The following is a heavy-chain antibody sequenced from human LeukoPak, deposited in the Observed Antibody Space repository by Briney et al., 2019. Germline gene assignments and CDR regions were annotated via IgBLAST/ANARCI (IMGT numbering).Heavy chain of an antibody. CDR1: GYSISSGYH. CDR3: ARERIHGDSGLYYIDY. Sequence: SETLSLTCAVSGYSISSGYHSGWIRQPPGKGLEWIGSIYYSGSIYYNPSLKSRVTISIDTSKNQFSLKLSSVTAADTAVYYCARERIHGDSGLYYIDYWGQGTLVTVSS. J-gene: IGHJ4*02. V-gene: IGHV4-38-2*02. CDR2: IYYSGSI. D-gene: IGHD4-17*01.